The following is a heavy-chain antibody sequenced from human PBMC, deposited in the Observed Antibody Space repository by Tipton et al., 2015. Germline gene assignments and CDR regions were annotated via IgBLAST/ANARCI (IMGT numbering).Heavy chain of an antibody. D-gene: IGHD2-2*01. CDR1: GFTFSSYG. Sequence: SLRLSCAASGFTFSSYGMHWVRRAPGKGLEWVAGLWNDGSNKYSADSVKGRFTISRDNSKNTLYLQMNSLRVEDTAVYFCASDYCSSTTCFGFFDYWGQGTLVTVSS. CDR2: LWNDGSNK. J-gene: IGHJ4*02. V-gene: IGHV3-33*01. CDR3: ASDYCSSTTCFGFFDY.